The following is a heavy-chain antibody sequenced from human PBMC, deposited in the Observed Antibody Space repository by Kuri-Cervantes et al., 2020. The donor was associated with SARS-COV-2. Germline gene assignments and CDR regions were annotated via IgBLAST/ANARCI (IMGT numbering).Heavy chain of an antibody. J-gene: IGHJ5*02. V-gene: IGHV1-2*02. Sequence: ASVKVSCKASGGTFGSHTISWVRQAPGQGLEWMGWINPNSGGTNYAQKFQGRVTMTRDTSISTAYMELSRLRSDDTAVYYCARDTQQYYDFWSGYYNWFDPWGQGTLVIVSS. CDR3: ARDTQQYYDFWSGYYNWFDP. CDR2: INPNSGGT. CDR1: GGTFGSHT. D-gene: IGHD3-3*01.